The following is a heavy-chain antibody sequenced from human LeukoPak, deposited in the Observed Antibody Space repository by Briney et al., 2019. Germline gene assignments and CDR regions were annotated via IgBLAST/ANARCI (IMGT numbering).Heavy chain of an antibody. V-gene: IGHV4-39*01. Sequence: PSETLSLTCTVSGGSISSSSYYWGWIRQPPGKGLEWIGSIYYSGSTYYNPSLKSRVTVSVDTSKNQFSLKLSSVTAADTAVYYCARQGGGFWYFDLWGRGTRVTVSS. CDR2: IYYSGST. CDR3: ARQGGGFWYFDL. CDR1: GGSISSSSYY. D-gene: IGHD6-25*01. J-gene: IGHJ2*01.